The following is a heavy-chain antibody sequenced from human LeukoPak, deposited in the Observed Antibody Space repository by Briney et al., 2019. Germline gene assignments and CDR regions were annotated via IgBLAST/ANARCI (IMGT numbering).Heavy chain of an antibody. CDR3: ARGYCSSTSCYDWFDP. CDR2: INPNSGDT. CDR1: GYTFTGYY. Sequence: GASVKVSCKASGYTFTGYYMHWVRQAPGQGLEWMGWINPNSGDTNYAQKFQGRVTMTRDTSISTAYMELSRLRSDDTAVYYCARGYCSSTSCYDWFDPWGQGTLVTVSS. D-gene: IGHD2-2*01. V-gene: IGHV1-2*02. J-gene: IGHJ5*02.